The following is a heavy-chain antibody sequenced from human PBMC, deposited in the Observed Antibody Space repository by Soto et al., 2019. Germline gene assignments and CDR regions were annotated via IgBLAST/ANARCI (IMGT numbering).Heavy chain of an antibody. CDR3: ARQIYDSDTGPNFQYYFDS. CDR1: GYSFAGYW. Sequence: GESLKITCKGSGYSFAGYWITWVRQKPGRGLEWMGRIDPSDSQTYYSPSFRGHVTISVTKSITTVFLQWSSLRASDTAMYYCARQIYDSDTGPNFQYYFDSWGQGTPVTVSS. V-gene: IGHV5-10-1*01. D-gene: IGHD3-22*01. CDR2: IDPSDSQT. J-gene: IGHJ4*02.